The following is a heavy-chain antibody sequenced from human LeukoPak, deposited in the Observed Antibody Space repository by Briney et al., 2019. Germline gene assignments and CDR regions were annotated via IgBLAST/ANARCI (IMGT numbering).Heavy chain of an antibody. CDR1: GYTFTSYG. CDR2: ISAYNGNT. CDR3: ARDSYCYDSSGPSDAFDI. V-gene: IGHV1-18*01. J-gene: IGHJ3*02. Sequence: ASVKVSCKASGYTFTSYGISWVRQAPGQGLEWMGWISAYNGNTNYAQKLQGRVTMTTDTSTSTAYMELRSLRSDDTAVYYCARDSYCYDSSGPSDAFDIWGQGTMVTVSS. D-gene: IGHD3-22*01.